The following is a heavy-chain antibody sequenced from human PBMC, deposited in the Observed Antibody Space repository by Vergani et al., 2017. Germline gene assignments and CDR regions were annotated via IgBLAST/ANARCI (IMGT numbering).Heavy chain of an antibody. Sequence: VKLEESGGGLVQPGGSLRLSCTASGFTFSNYWMQWVRQAPGKGLMWVSRINSDGDSTSYADSVKGRFTISRDNAKNTLYLQMDSLRAEDTAVYYCARDGWELLDYFYYMDVWGKGTTVTVSS. D-gene: IGHD1-26*01. CDR2: INSDGDST. CDR3: ARDGWELLDYFYYMDV. V-gene: IGHV3-74*01. CDR1: GFTFSNYW. J-gene: IGHJ6*03.